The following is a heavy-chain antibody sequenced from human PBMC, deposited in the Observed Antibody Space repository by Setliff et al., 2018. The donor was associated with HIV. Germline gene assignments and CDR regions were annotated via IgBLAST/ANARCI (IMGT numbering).Heavy chain of an antibody. V-gene: IGHV1-69*13. J-gene: IGHJ4*02. CDR2: IIPIFGTA. CDR3: ARGPLYGYDRGYFDY. Sequence: SVKVSCKTSGDAFNSKTISWVRQAPGHELEWMGGIIPIFGTANYAQKFQDRVTITADESTTTVYMEVRSLKSEDTALYYCARGPLYGYDRGYFDYWGQGTLVTVSS. D-gene: IGHD5-12*01. CDR1: GDAFNSKT.